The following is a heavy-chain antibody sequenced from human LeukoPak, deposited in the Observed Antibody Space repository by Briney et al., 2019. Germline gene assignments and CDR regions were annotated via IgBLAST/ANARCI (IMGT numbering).Heavy chain of an antibody. V-gene: IGHV4-59*12. J-gene: IGHJ4*02. CDR3: AGDYGDYYFDY. D-gene: IGHD4-17*01. CDR2: IYYSGST. Sequence: PSETLSLTCTVSGGSISSYYWSWIRQPPGKGLEWIGCIYYSGSTNYNPSLKSRVTISVDTSKNQFSLKLSSVTAADTAVYFCAGDYGDYYFDYWGQGTLVTVSS. CDR1: GGSISSYY.